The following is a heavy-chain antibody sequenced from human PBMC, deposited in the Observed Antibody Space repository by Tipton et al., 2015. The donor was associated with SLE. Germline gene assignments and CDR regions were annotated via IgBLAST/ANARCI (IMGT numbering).Heavy chain of an antibody. V-gene: IGHV4-34*01. Sequence: TLSLTCAVYGGSLSGDSWSWVRQPPGKGLEWIGEINHSGSTNYNPSLKSRVTISIDTSKNQFSLKLSSVTAADTAVYYCARVPGLGRDYYYYYYMDVWTKGTTVTVSS. CDR2: INHSGST. CDR3: ARVPGLGRDYYYYYYMDV. J-gene: IGHJ6*03. CDR1: GGSLSGDS. D-gene: IGHD3/OR15-3a*01.